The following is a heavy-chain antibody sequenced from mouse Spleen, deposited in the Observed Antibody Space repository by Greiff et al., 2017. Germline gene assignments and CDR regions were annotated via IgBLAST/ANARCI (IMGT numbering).Heavy chain of an antibody. CDR1: GYTFTDHT. Sequence: VKLMESDAELVKPGASVKISCKVSGYTFTDHTIHWMKQRPEQGLEWIGYIYPRDGSTKYNEKFKGKATLTADKSSSTAYMQLNSLTSEDSAVYFCARGGYYGSSYLDYWGQGTTLTVSS. D-gene: IGHD1-1*01. V-gene: IGHV1-78*01. J-gene: IGHJ2*01. CDR3: ARGGYYGSSYLDY. CDR2: IYPRDGST.